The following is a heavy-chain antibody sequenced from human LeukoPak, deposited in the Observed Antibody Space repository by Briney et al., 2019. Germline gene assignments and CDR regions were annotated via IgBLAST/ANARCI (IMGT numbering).Heavy chain of an antibody. CDR2: IYHSGST. CDR1: GGSISSSNW. V-gene: IGHV4-4*02. D-gene: IGHD4-23*01. Sequence: SETLSLTCAVSGGSISSSNWWSWVRQPPGRGLEWIGEIYHSGSTNYNPSLKSRVTISVDKSKNQFSLKLSSVTAADTAVYYCARAPYYGGRTPPNWFDPWGQGTLVTVSS. CDR3: ARAPYYGGRTPPNWFDP. J-gene: IGHJ5*02.